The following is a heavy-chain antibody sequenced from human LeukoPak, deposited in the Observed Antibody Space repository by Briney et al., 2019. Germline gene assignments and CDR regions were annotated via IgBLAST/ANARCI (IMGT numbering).Heavy chain of an antibody. CDR3: ARRRRLGPSLDC. CDR1: GASISGSGYY. Sequence: PSETLSLTCTVSGASISGSGYYWGWIRQPPGKGLEWIGNIYDSGSTYYNASLQSRVTISIDTSKNQFSLRLSSVTAADTAVYFCARRRRLGPSLDCWGQGTLVAVSS. CDR2: IYDSGST. J-gene: IGHJ4*02. D-gene: IGHD1-26*01. V-gene: IGHV4-39*01.